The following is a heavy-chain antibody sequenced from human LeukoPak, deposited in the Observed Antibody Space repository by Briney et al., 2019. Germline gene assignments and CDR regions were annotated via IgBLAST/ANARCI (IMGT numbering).Heavy chain of an antibody. CDR1: GGSISSYY. J-gene: IGHJ4*02. CDR2: INHSGST. V-gene: IGHV4-34*01. CDR3: ARGLNRLPPGGY. Sequence: PSETLSLTCTVSGGSISSYYWSWIRQPPGKGLEWIGDINHSGSTNYNPSLKSRVTISADTSKKQFSLNLRSVTAADTAVYYCARGLNRLPPGGYWGQGTLVIVSS. D-gene: IGHD3-16*02.